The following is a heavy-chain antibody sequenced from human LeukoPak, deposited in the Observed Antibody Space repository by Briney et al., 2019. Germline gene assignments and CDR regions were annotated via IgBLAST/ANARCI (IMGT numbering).Heavy chain of an antibody. CDR1: GGSISSYY. J-gene: IGHJ4*02. D-gene: IGHD6-13*01. CDR2: IYYSGST. Sequence: PSETLSLTCTVSGGSISSYYWSWIRQPPGKGLEWIGYIYYSGSTNYNPSLKSRVTISVDTSKNQFSLKLSSVTAADTAVYYCARAPYSSSWYYFDYWGQGTLVTVSS. V-gene: IGHV4-59*01. CDR3: ARAPYSSSWYYFDY.